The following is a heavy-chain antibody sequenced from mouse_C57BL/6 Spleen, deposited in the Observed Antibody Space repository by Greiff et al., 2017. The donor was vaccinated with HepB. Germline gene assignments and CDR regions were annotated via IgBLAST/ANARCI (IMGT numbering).Heavy chain of an antibody. CDR1: GYAFSSSW. V-gene: IGHV1-82*01. CDR3: ARSGPWYFDV. J-gene: IGHJ1*03. Sequence: QVQLQQSGPELVKPGASVKISCKASGYAFSSSWMNWVKQRPGKGLEWIGRIYPGDGDTNYNGKLKGKATLTADKSSSTAYMQLSSLTSEDSAVYFCARSGPWYFDVWGTGTTVTVSS. CDR2: IYPGDGDT.